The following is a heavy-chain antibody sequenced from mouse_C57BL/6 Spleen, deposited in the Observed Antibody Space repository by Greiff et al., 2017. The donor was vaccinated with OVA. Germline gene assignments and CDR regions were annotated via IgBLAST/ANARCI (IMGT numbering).Heavy chain of an antibody. Sequence: VQLQQSVAELVRPGASVKLSCTASGFNIKNTYMHWVKQRPEQGLEWIGRIDPANGNTKYDPQFQGKATITADTSSKTAYLPLSSLTSEDTAIDYCARSSIYDGYFDDWGQGTTLTVSS. D-gene: IGHD2-3*01. V-gene: IGHV14-3*01. CDR3: ARSSIYDGYFDD. CDR1: GFNIKNTY. J-gene: IGHJ2*01. CDR2: IDPANGNT.